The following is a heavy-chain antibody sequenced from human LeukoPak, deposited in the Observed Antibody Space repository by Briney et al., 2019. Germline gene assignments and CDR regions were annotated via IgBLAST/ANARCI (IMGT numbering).Heavy chain of an antibody. CDR1: GFTFSSYA. V-gene: IGHV3-30*04. CDR2: ISYDGSNK. J-gene: IGHJ6*03. D-gene: IGHD2-15*01. Sequence: GGSLRLSCAASGFTFSSYAMHWVRQAPGKGLEWVTIISYDGSNKYYADSVKGRFTISRDNSKNTLYLQMNSLRAEDTAVYYCARGLISQSYYYYYMDVWGKGTTVTISS. CDR3: ARGLISQSYYYYYMDV.